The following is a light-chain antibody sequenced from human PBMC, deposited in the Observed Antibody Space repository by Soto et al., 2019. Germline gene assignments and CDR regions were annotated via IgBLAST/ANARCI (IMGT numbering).Light chain of an antibody. CDR1: QSVSSN. CDR3: QKYNNWPPGP. Sequence: EIVMTQSPATLSVSPGERATLSCRASQSVSSNLAWYQQKPGQAPRLLIYGASTRATGIPARFSGSGSGTEFTLTISSLQSEDFAVYYCQKYNNWPPGPLGQGTKLEIK. CDR2: GAS. J-gene: IGKJ2*01. V-gene: IGKV3-15*01.